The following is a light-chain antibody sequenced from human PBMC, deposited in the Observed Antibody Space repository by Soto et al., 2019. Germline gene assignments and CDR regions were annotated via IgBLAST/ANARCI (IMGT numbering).Light chain of an antibody. J-gene: IGKJ2*01. V-gene: IGKV1-5*03. CDR2: KAS. CDR3: QQYNFFPYT. Sequence: DIQMTQSPSTLSASVGDRVTITCRASQSISSWLAWYQQKPGKAPKLLIYKASSLESGVPSRFSGSGSGTEFTLTISSLQPDDFATYYCQQYNFFPYTFGQGTKVDIK. CDR1: QSISSW.